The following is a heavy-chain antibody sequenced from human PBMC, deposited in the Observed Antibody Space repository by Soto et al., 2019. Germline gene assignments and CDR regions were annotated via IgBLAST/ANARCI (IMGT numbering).Heavy chain of an antibody. CDR3: AASGSNGHFES. V-gene: IGHV4-59*01. D-gene: IGHD3-10*01. Sequence: QVQLQESGPGLVKPSETLSLTCTVSGGSMSSYFWTWIRQPPGKGLEWIGYIYYSGSTSYNPSLRSRVTISVDTSKNQFSLKLASVTAADTAIYYCAASGSNGHFESWGQGTLVTVSA. J-gene: IGHJ4*02. CDR2: IYYSGST. CDR1: GGSMSSYF.